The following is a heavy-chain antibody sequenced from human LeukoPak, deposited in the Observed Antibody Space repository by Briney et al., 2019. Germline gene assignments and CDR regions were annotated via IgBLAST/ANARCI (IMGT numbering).Heavy chain of an antibody. CDR3: ARTPYGSGSIGWFDP. V-gene: IGHV1-2*02. CDR1: GYTFTGYY. D-gene: IGHD3-10*01. J-gene: IGHJ5*02. CDR2: INPNIGAT. Sequence: ASVKVSCKASGYTFTGYYMHWVRQTPGRGLEWMGWINPNIGATKNAQKFQGRVTMTRDTSISTAYMELSRLTSDDTAIYYCARTPYGSGSIGWFDPWGQGTLVTVSS.